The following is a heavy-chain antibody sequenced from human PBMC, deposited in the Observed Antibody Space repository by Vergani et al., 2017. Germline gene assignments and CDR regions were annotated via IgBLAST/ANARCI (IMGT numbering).Heavy chain of an antibody. D-gene: IGHD2-15*01. CDR1: GGSISSYY. J-gene: IGHJ3*02. CDR2: IYTSGST. Sequence: QVQLQESGPGLVKPSETLSLTCTVSGGSISSYYWSWIRQPPGKGLEWIGYIYTSGSTNYNPSLKSRVTISVDTSKNQFSLKLSSVTAADTAVYYCARHWSYCSGGSCYSGSDAFDIWGQGTMVTVSS. CDR3: ARHWSYCSGGSCYSGSDAFDI. V-gene: IGHV4-4*09.